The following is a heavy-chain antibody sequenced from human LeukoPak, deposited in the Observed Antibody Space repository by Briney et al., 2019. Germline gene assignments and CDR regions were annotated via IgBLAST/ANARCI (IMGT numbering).Heavy chain of an antibody. CDR2: IYYSGIT. D-gene: IGHD4-17*01. Sequence: SETLSLTCSVSGGSISRSSYYWGWIRQPPGKGLEWIGYIYYSGITYYNPSLKSRVTISVDTSKNQFSLKLNSVTAADTAVYYCAKNHGDNNFDCWGQGTLVTVSA. J-gene: IGHJ4*02. CDR3: AKNHGDNNFDC. V-gene: IGHV4-39*01. CDR1: GGSISRSSYY.